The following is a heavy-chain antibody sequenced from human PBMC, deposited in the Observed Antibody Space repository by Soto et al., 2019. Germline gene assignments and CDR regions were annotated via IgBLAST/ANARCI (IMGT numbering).Heavy chain of an antibody. Sequence: QVQLVQSGAEVKKPGSSVKVSCKASGGTFSNYAINWVRQAPGQGLEWMGGIIPLFGTPNYAQKFQGRVTFTAHKSTSTAYMELRSLRSDDTAVYYCAREGIVGATTPNYYYYGMDVWGQGTTVTVSS. CDR2: IIPLFGTP. J-gene: IGHJ6*02. V-gene: IGHV1-69*06. CDR1: GGTFSNYA. D-gene: IGHD1-26*01. CDR3: AREGIVGATTPNYYYYGMDV.